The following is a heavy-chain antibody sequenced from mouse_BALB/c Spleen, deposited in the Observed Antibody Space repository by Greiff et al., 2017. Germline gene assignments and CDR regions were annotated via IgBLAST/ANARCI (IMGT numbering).Heavy chain of an antibody. CDR1: GFTFSSYG. V-gene: IGHV5-6*02. J-gene: IGHJ3*01. CDR3: ARHNYGNLFAY. D-gene: IGHD2-1*01. Sequence: DVMLVESGGDLVKPGGSLKLSCAASGFTFSSYGMSWVRQTPDKRLEWVATISSGGSYTYYPDSVKGRFTISRDNAKNTLYLQMSSLKSEDTAMYYCARHNYGNLFAYWGQGTLVTVSA. CDR2: ISSGGSYT.